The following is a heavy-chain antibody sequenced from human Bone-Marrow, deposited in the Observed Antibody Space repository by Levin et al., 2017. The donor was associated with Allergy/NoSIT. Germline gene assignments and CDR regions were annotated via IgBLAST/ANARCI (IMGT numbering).Heavy chain of an antibody. V-gene: IGHV1-69*01. D-gene: IGHD6-19*01. CDR3: ARGGRRDWRRSRGPPHDAFDI. Sequence: SFPSSFFPFLRSALSWVRQAPGQGLEWMGGIIPIFGTANYAQKFQGRVTIPADASTRTADMEMSSLRSEDKGGYECARGGRRDWRRSRGPPHDAFDIWGQGTMVTVSS. CDR2: IIPIFGTA. CDR1: FFPFLRSA. J-gene: IGHJ3*02.